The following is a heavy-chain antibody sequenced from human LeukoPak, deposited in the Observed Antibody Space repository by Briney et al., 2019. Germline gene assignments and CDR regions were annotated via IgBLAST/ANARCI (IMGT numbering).Heavy chain of an antibody. D-gene: IGHD3-10*01. J-gene: IGHJ5*02. CDR3: ARKYSGSGYFDP. CDR2: IYYSGGT. CDR1: GGSISSYY. V-gene: IGHV4-59*01. Sequence: SETLSLTCIVSGGSISSYYWSWIRQPPGKGLEWIGYIYYSGGTNYNPSLKSRVTISVDTSKNQFSLELSSVTAADTAVYYCARKYSGSGYFDPWGQGTLVTVSS.